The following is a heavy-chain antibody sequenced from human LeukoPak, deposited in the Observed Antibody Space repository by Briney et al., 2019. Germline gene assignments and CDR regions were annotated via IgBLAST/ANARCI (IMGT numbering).Heavy chain of an antibody. V-gene: IGHV3-66*01. CDR3: ARDRFFGLSRAFDI. CDR1: GFTVSSNY. Sequence: PGGSLRLSCAASGFTVSSNYMSWVRQAPGKGLEWVSIIYGGFSTYYADSVKGRFTISRDNSKNTLYLQMNSLRAEDTAVYYCARDRFFGLSRAFDIWGQGTMVTVSS. CDR2: IYGGFST. D-gene: IGHD3-10*01. J-gene: IGHJ3*02.